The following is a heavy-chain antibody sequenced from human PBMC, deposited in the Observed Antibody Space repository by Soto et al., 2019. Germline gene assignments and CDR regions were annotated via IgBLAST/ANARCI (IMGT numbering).Heavy chain of an antibody. Sequence: PGGSLRLSCAASGFTVSSNYMSWVRQAPGKGLEWVSVIYSGGSTYYADSVKGRFTISRDNSKNTLYLQMNSLRAEDTAVYYCARDRGRLQPQYYYGSGSYASDSYGMDVWGQGTTVTVS. CDR1: GFTVSSNY. D-gene: IGHD3-10*01. CDR2: IYSGGST. V-gene: IGHV3-66*01. J-gene: IGHJ6*02. CDR3: ARDRGRLQPQYYYGSGSYASDSYGMDV.